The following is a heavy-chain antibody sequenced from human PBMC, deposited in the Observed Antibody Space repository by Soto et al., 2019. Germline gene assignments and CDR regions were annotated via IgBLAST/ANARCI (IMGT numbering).Heavy chain of an antibody. CDR2: ISGGGGRI. CDR1: GFTFSTYD. J-gene: IGHJ4*02. Sequence: EVQLLESGGGLVQPGGSLRLSCAASGFTFSTYDMSWVRQAPGKGLEWVSTISGGGGRIYYADSVKGRFTSSRDNSKNSLYMQMTSLRAEDTAVYYCAKRPASLVCFDYWGQGTLVTVSS. CDR3: AKRPASLVCFDY. D-gene: IGHD2-2*01. V-gene: IGHV3-23*01.